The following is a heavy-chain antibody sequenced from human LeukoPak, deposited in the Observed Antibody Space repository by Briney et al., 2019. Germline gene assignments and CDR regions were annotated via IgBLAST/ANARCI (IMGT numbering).Heavy chain of an antibody. D-gene: IGHD5-18*01. V-gene: IGHV3-23*01. Sequence: GGSLRLSCVGSGFTFSNYAMSWVRQAPGKGLDWVSVISGSAHKIRYADSVKGRFTISRDNSENTVYLQMSNLRAEDTAVYYCAGRITGYSSGYVYWGQGTLVTVSS. CDR2: ISGSAHKI. J-gene: IGHJ4*02. CDR3: AGRITGYSSGYVY. CDR1: GFTFSNYA.